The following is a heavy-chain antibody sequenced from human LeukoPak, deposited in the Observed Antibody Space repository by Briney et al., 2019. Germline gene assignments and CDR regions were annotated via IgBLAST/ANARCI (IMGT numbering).Heavy chain of an antibody. D-gene: IGHD3-10*01. J-gene: IGHJ6*04. CDR3: ASQITMVRGVIVPYYYYGMDV. Sequence: SVKVSCKASGGTFSSYAISWVRQAPGQGLEWMGGIIPIFGTANYAQKFQGRVTITADKSTSTAYMELSSLRSEDTAVHYCASQITMVRGVIVPYYYYGMDVWGKGTTVTVSS. CDR1: GGTFSSYA. CDR2: IIPIFGTA. V-gene: IGHV1-69*06.